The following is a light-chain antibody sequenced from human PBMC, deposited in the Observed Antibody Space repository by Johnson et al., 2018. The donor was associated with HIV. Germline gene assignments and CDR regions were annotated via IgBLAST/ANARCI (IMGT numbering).Light chain of an antibody. V-gene: IGLV1-51*02. CDR3: GTWDTSLSAGGV. CDR1: SSTIGNNF. J-gene: IGLJ1*01. Sequence: QSVLTQPPSVSAAPGQKVTISCSGSSSTIGNNFVSWYQVLPGTAPKLLIYKDNERPSGIPDRFSGSKSGTSATLGITGLQTGDEAYYYCGTWDTSLSAGGVFGTGTKVTVL. CDR2: KDN.